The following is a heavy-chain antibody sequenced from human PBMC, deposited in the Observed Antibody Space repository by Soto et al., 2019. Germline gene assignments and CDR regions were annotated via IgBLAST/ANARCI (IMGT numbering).Heavy chain of an antibody. J-gene: IGHJ6*03. CDR1: GGSISSSSYY. CDR2: IYYSGST. Sequence: PSETLSLTCTVSGGSISSSSYYWGWIRQPPGKGLEWIGSIYYSGSTYYNPSLKSRVTISVDTSKNQFSLKLSSVTAADTAVYYCARLYYHSYYMDVWGKGTTVTVSS. V-gene: IGHV4-39*01. CDR3: ARLYYHSYYMDV.